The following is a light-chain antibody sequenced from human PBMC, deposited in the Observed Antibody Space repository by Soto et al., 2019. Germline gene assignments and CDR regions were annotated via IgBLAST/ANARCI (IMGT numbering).Light chain of an antibody. CDR2: WAS. J-gene: IGKJ2*01. CDR3: QQYYSTPYT. V-gene: IGKV4-1*01. CDR1: QSVLYSSNNKNY. Sequence: DIVMTQSPDSLAVSLGERATINCKSSQSVLYSSNNKNYLAWYQQKPGQPPKLLIYWASTRESGVPDRFSGSGSGTDFALTVSSLQAEHVAVYYCQQYYSTPYTFGQGTKLASK.